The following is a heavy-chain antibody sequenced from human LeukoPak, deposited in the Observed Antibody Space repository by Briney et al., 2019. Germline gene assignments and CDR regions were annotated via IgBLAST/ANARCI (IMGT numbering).Heavy chain of an antibody. CDR1: GYTFTSYD. D-gene: IGHD6-19*01. CDR3: ARVSVAGTSNYYYYYMDV. V-gene: IGHV1-8*01. CDR2: MNRNSGNT. Sequence: ASVKVSCKASGYTFTSYDINWVRQATGQGLEWMGWMNRNSGNTGYAQKFQGRVTLTRNTSISTAYMELSSLRSEDTAVYYCARVSVAGTSNYYYYYMDVWGKGTTVTVSS. J-gene: IGHJ6*03.